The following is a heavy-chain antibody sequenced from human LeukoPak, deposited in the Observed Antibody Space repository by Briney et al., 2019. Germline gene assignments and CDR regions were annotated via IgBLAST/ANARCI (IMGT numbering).Heavy chain of an antibody. CDR2: ISSSSSYI. CDR1: GFTFSSYS. CDR3: ARHTIPDIVVVVAATGSHTV. V-gene: IGHV3-21*01. Sequence: GGSLRLSCAASGFTFSSYSMNWVRQAPGKGLEWVSSISSSSSYIYYADSVKGRFTISRDNAKNSLYLQMNSLRAEDTAVYYCARHTIPDIVVVVAATGSHTVWGQGTMVTVSS. D-gene: IGHD2-15*01. J-gene: IGHJ3*01.